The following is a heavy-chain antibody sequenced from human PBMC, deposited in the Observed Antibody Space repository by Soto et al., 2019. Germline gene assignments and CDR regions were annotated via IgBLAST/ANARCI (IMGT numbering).Heavy chain of an antibody. V-gene: IGHV3-13*01. CDR2: LSYAGDT. J-gene: IGHJ4*02. Sequence: AGGSLRLSCAASGFTLSTYDMHWVRQGTGKGLEWVAALSYAGDTYYPGSVKGRFTVSRESAKNSSYLQMNSLTAGDTAVYYCAKKVPPITIFGVVIDASFDYWGQGTLVTVSS. CDR3: AKKVPPITIFGVVIDASFDY. D-gene: IGHD3-3*01. CDR1: GFTLSTYD.